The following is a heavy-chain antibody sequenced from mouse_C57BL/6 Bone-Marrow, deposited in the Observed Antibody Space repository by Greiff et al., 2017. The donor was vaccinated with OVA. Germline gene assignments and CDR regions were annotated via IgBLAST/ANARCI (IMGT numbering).Heavy chain of an antibody. D-gene: IGHD1-1*01. V-gene: IGHV1-81*01. J-gene: IGHJ2*01. CDR1: GYTFTSYG. Sequence: VQLQESGAELARPGASVKLSCKASGYTFTSYGISWVKQRTGQGLEWIGEIYPRSGNTYYNEKFKGKATLTSDTSSSTAYMQLSSLTSEDSAIYFCARITTVVPYFDYWGQGTTLTVSS. CDR3: ARITTVVPYFDY. CDR2: IYPRSGNT.